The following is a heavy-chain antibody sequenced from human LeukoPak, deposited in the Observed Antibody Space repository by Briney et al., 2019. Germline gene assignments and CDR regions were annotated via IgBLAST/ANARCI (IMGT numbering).Heavy chain of an antibody. CDR2: IYYSGST. CDR3: ATPRGSHYYDSSGYYY. V-gene: IGHV4-59*12. D-gene: IGHD3-22*01. J-gene: IGHJ4*02. Sequence: SETLSLTCTVSGGSISSYYWSWIRQPPGKGLEWIGYIYYSGSTNYNPSLKSRVTISVDTSKNQFSLKLSSVTAADTAVYYCATPRGSHYYDSSGYYYWGQGTLVTVSS. CDR1: GGSISSYY.